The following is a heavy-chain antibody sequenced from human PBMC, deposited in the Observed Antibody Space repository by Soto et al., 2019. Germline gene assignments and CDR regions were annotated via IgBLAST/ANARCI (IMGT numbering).Heavy chain of an antibody. CDR3: VRDREGSGTLSAY. Sequence: ASVKVSCKASGYTFTYHGITWVRQAPGQGLEWMGWISGYTGNADYAQRFQGRVIMTTDTSTSTAYMEVRSLRSDDTAVYYCVRDREGSGTLSAYWGQGTMVTVYS. V-gene: IGHV1-18*01. D-gene: IGHD2-15*01. CDR1: GYTFTYHG. J-gene: IGHJ4*02. CDR2: ISGYTGNA.